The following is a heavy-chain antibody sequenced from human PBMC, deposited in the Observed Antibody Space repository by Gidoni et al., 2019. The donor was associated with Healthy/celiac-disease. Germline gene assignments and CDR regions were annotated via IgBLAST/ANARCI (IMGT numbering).Heavy chain of an antibody. V-gene: IGHV3-23*01. CDR2: ISGSGGST. CDR3: AKPPGYCSSTSCFQH. Sequence: EVQLLESGGGLVQPGGSLRLSCAASGFNFSSYAMSWVRQAPVKGLEWVSAISGSGGSTYYADSVKGRFTISRDNSKNTLYLQMNSLRADDTAVYYCAKPPGYCSSTSCFQHWGQGTLVTVSS. D-gene: IGHD2-2*01. CDR1: GFNFSSYA. J-gene: IGHJ1*01.